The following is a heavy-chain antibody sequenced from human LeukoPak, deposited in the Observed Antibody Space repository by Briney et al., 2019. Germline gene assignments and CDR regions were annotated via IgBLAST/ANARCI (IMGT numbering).Heavy chain of an antibody. J-gene: IGHJ6*03. D-gene: IGHD3-16*01. CDR2: MNPNSGNT. CDR3: ARRGKGLGYYMDV. CDR1: GYTFTSYD. Sequence: ASVKVSCKASGYTFTSYDIKWVRQATGQGLEWMGRMNPNSGNTGYAQKFQGRVTMTRNTSISTAYMELSSLTSGDTAVYYCARRGKGLGYYMDVWGKGTTVTISS. V-gene: IGHV1-8*01.